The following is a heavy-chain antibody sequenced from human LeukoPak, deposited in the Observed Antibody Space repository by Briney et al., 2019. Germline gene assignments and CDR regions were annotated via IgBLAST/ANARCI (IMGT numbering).Heavy chain of an antibody. CDR3: ARDPTLGYCSGGGCSLFDY. V-gene: IGHV1-69*13. CDR1: GGTFSSYA. Sequence: ASVKVSCKASGGTFSSYAISWVRQAPGQGLEWMGGIIPIFGTANYAQKFQGRVTITADESTSTAYMELSSLRSEDTAVYYCARDPTLGYCSGGGCSLFDYWGQGTLVTVSS. D-gene: IGHD2-15*01. CDR2: IIPIFGTA. J-gene: IGHJ4*02.